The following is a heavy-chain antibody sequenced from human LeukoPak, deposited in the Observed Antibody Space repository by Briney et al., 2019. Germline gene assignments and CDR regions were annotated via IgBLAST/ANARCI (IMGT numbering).Heavy chain of an antibody. CDR2: IYPGDSDT. Sequence: GESLKIPCKGSGYSFTSYWIGWVRQMPGKGLEWMGIIYPGDSDTRYSPSFQGQVTISADKSISTAYLQWSSLKASDTAMYYCARQTVAGVYYYYGMDVWGQGTTVTVSS. V-gene: IGHV5-51*01. CDR1: GYSFTSYW. D-gene: IGHD6-19*01. CDR3: ARQTVAGVYYYYGMDV. J-gene: IGHJ6*02.